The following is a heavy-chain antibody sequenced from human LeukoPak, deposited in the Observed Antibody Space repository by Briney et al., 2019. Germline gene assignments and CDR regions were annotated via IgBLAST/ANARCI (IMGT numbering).Heavy chain of an antibody. D-gene: IGHD6-19*01. V-gene: IGHV4-61*09. J-gene: IGHJ4*02. CDR1: GGSISSGSYY. CDR3: ARAGGDVGWYGTIDY. Sequence: SQSLSLTCNVSGGSISSGSYYWSWIRQPAGKGLEWIGHIYTSGSTSYNPSPQSRVSISVDTSKHQFSLKVTSVTAADTAVYYCARAGGDVGWYGTIDYWGQGTLVTVSS. CDR2: IYTSGST.